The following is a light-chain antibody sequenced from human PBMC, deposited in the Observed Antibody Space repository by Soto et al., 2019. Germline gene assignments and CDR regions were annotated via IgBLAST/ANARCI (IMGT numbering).Light chain of an antibody. V-gene: IGLV1-44*01. CDR3: AAWDDSLNGYV. CDR1: SSNIGSNS. J-gene: IGLJ1*01. CDR2: SND. Sequence: QSVLTQPPSASGTPGQRVTISCSGSSSNIGSNSVNWYQQLPGTAPKLLIYSNDRRPSGVPDRFSGSKSGTSASLAISGLRSEDEADYYCAAWDDSLNGYVFGTGTKVTVL.